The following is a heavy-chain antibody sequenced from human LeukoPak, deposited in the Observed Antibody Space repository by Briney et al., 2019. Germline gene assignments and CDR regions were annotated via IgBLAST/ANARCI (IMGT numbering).Heavy chain of an antibody. CDR3: ARGFKKAQLVPSYYYYYYMDV. D-gene: IGHD6-13*01. CDR1: GYTFTDYY. Sequence: ASVKVSCKASGYTFTDYYIHWVRQAPGQGLEWMGWMNPNSGNTGYAQKFQGRVTMTRNTSISTAYMELSSLRSEDTAVYYCARGFKKAQLVPSYYYYYYMDVWGKGTTDTISS. V-gene: IGHV1-8*02. CDR2: MNPNSGNT. J-gene: IGHJ6*03.